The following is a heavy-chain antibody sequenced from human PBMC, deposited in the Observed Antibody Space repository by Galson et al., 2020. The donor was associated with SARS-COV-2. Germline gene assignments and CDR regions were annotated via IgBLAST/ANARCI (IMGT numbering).Heavy chain of an antibody. V-gene: IGHV4-30-4*01. CDR3: AREPSPGRDAFDN. J-gene: IGHJ3*02. CDR1: GGSISSGDYY. D-gene: IGHD3-10*01. CDR2: IYYSGST. Sequence: ASETLSLTCTVSGGSISSGDYYWSWIRQPPGKGLEWIGYIYYSGSTYYNPSLKSRVTISVDTSKNQFSLKLSSVTAADTAVYYCAREPSPGRDAFDNWGQGTMVTVSS.